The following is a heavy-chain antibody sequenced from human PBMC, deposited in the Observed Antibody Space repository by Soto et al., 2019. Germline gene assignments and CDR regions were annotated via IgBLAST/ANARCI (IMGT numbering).Heavy chain of an antibody. CDR3: ARRAGYYYDSSGYVEY. D-gene: IGHD3-22*01. CDR1: GFTFSDYY. J-gene: IGHJ4*02. CDR2: ISSSSSYT. Sequence: QVQLVESGGGLVKPGGSLRLSCAASGFTFSDYYMSWIRQAPGKGLEWVSYISSSSSYTNYADSVKGRFTISRDNAKNSLYLQMNGLRVEDTAVYYCARRAGYYYDSSGYVEYWGQGTLVTVSS. V-gene: IGHV3-11*05.